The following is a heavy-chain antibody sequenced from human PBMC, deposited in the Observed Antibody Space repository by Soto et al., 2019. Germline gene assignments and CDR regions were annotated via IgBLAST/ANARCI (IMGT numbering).Heavy chain of an antibody. CDR2: LSSTGAKT. CDR1: VFPFYSPYTHT. V-gene: IGHV3-23*01. D-gene: IGHD2-8*01. J-gene: IGHJ4*02. Sequence: PGGSLRLSCAASVFPFYSPYTHTMSWVLQPPGKEPEWGSTLSSTGAKTHYDKSVQGRFTIFKDASRNTLPLQMSSQRAADTAKYYCVSWVSAHSEYWSQGSPGTVA. CDR3: VSWVSAHSEY.